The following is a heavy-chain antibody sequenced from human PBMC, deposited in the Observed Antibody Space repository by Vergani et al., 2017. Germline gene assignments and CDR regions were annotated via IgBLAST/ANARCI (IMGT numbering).Heavy chain of an antibody. J-gene: IGHJ6*02. D-gene: IGHD2-2*01. V-gene: IGHV3-21*01. CDR1: GFTFSSYS. CDR3: AREVDCSSTSCYLPLDYYGIDV. CDR2: ISSSSSYI. Sequence: EVQLVESGGGLVKPGGSLRLSCAASGFTFSSYSMNWVRQAPGKGLEWVSSISSSSSYIYYADSVKGRFTISRDNAKNSLYLQMNSLRAEDTAVYYCAREVDCSSTSCYLPLDYYGIDVWGQGTTVTVSS.